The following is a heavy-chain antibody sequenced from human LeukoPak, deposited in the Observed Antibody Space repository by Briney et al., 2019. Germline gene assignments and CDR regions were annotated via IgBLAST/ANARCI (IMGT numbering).Heavy chain of an antibody. V-gene: IGHV3-23*01. D-gene: IGHD1-26*01. Sequence: GGSLRLSCAGSGFPFSSHGMNWVRQAPGKGLEWVSGVIPSGASTYYADSVKGRFTISRDNSKNTLYLLMNSLRAEDTAVYYCANDLRWGSFDIRGQGTLVTVSS. CDR3: ANDLRWGSFDI. CDR1: GFPFSSHG. J-gene: IGHJ3*02. CDR2: VIPSGAST.